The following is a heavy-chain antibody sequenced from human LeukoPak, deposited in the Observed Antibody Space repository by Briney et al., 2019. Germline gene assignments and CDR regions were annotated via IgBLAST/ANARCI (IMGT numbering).Heavy chain of an antibody. CDR2: INHSGST. CDR1: GGSFSGYY. V-gene: IGHV4-34*01. Sequence: SETLSLTCAVYGGSFSGYYWSWIRQRPGKGLEWIGEINHSGSTNYNPSLKSRVTISVDTSKNQFSLKLSSVTAADTAVYYCARERAARVATYYYYGMDVWGKGTTVTVSS. CDR3: ARERAARVATYYYYGMDV. D-gene: IGHD5-12*01. J-gene: IGHJ6*04.